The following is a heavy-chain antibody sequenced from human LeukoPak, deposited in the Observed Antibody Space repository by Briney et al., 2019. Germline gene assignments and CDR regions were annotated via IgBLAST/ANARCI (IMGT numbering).Heavy chain of an antibody. CDR1: GGSVSSGGYS. J-gene: IGHJ4*02. CDR2: IYYSGTT. Sequence: SETLSLTCTVSGGSVSSGGYSWSWIRQHPGEDLEWIGYIYYSGTTYYNPSLKSRLTISLDTSKNQFSLKLTSVTAADTAVYYCATAAQNWNNAPYFDFWGQETLVTVSS. CDR3: ATAAQNWNNAPYFDF. D-gene: IGHD1-1*01. V-gene: IGHV4-31*03.